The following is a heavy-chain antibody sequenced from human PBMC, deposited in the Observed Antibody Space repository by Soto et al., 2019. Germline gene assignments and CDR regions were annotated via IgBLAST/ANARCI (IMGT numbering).Heavy chain of an antibody. Sequence: PSETLSLTCTVSGGSIINYYWSWILQPPGRGLEWIGHIFYSGSTNYNPALKSRVTISVDTSKSQFSLKLSSVTAADTAVYYCAKDSGYNYGYFRWFDPWGQGTLVTVSS. CDR3: AKDSGYNYGYFRWFDP. J-gene: IGHJ5*02. V-gene: IGHV4-59*01. D-gene: IGHD5-18*01. CDR2: IFYSGST. CDR1: GGSIINYY.